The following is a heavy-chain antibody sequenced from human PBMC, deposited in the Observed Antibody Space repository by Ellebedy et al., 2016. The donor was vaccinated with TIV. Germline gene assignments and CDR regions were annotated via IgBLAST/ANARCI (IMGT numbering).Heavy chain of an antibody. Sequence: ASVKVSXKASGYTFRYFYMHWVRQAPGQGLEWMGWINPHSGGTSYAQKFQGRVTMTRDTSISTAYMELSRLRSDDTAVYYCASKAFFDYWGQGTLVTVSS. J-gene: IGHJ4*02. CDR1: GYTFRYFY. V-gene: IGHV1-2*02. CDR2: INPHSGGT. CDR3: ASKAFFDY.